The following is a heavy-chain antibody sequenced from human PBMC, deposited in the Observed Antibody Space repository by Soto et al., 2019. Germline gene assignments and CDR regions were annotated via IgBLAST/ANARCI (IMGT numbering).Heavy chain of an antibody. CDR1: GYIFSSYW. V-gene: IGHV5-51*01. CDR2: IYPGDSDT. Sequence: GESLKISCKGSGYIFSSYWICWGRQRPVKGLEWMGIIYPGDSDTRYSPSFQGQVTISADKSISTAYLQWSSLKASDTAMYYCARGDRITMVRGVKYGMDVWGQGTTVTVSS. CDR3: ARGDRITMVRGVKYGMDV. D-gene: IGHD3-10*01. J-gene: IGHJ6*02.